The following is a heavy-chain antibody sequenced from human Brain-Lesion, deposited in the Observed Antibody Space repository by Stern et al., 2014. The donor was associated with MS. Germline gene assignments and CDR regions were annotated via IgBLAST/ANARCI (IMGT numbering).Heavy chain of an antibody. V-gene: IGHV3-74*02. CDR2: INRDGSDT. CDR3: ARGVGDY. Sequence: EAQPVESGGGLVQPGGSLRLSCAASGFNFSSYWMHWVRQFPEKGLFWVSQINRDGSDTSYADSVKGRFSISRDNIRNMLYLRMTSLRAEDTAVYYCARGVGDYWGQGARVTVSS. D-gene: IGHD3-16*01. CDR1: GFNFSSYW. J-gene: IGHJ4*02.